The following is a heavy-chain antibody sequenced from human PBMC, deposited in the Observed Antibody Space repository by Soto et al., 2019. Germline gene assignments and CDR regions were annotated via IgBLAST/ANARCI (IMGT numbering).Heavy chain of an antibody. CDR3: ARISYWVKDY. D-gene: IGHD2-8*02. Sequence: PSETLSLTCTVSGASLSSGSYYWSWIRQPPGKGLEWIGYFYYTGTTKYNPSLESRVTISADTSKNQFSLNLTSVTAADTAVYYCARISYWVKDYWGQGALVTVLL. CDR2: FYYTGTT. J-gene: IGHJ4*02. V-gene: IGHV4-61*01. CDR1: GASLSSGSYY.